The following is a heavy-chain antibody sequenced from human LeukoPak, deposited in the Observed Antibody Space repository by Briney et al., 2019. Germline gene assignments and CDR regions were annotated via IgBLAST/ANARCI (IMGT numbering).Heavy chain of an antibody. J-gene: IGHJ4*02. D-gene: IGHD6-13*01. CDR2: INPNSGGT. CDR1: GYTFTGYY. Sequence: GASVKVSCKASGYTFTGYYMHWVRQAPGQGLEWMGWINPNSGGTNYAQKFQGRVTMTRDTSISTAYMELSRLRSDDTAVYYCARAAAGTGGYFDYWGQGTLVTASS. CDR3: ARAAAGTGGYFDY. V-gene: IGHV1-2*02.